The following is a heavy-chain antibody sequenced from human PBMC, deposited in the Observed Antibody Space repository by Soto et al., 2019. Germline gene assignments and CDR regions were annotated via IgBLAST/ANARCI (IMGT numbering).Heavy chain of an antibody. Sequence: GGSLRLSCAASGFTFSAYGIHWVRQAPGKGLEWVALIWYDGSKVFYADSVKGRFTISRDSTRNMLYLQMNSLRAEDTAVYYCARGGWERPALFDYWGQGTQVTVSS. CDR2: IWYDGSKV. CDR1: GFTFSAYG. V-gene: IGHV3-33*01. CDR3: ARGGWERPALFDY. J-gene: IGHJ4*02. D-gene: IGHD1-26*01.